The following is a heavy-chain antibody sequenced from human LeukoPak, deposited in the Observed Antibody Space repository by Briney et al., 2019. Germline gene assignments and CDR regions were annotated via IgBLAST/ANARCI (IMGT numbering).Heavy chain of an antibody. J-gene: IGHJ5*01. D-gene: IGHD7-27*01. CDR3: VRGGVWGLSSNWLES. CDR2: FICAGDR. V-gene: IGHV3-13*04. CDR1: GFTHSSHD. Sequence: GASLRLSCAASGFTHSSHDMHWVRQAAGKGLEWVSGFICAGDRYYAASVKGRFTIPREKAKSPLYVQMNSRRVGDTAVYYGVRGGVWGLSSNWLESWGQGILVTVSS.